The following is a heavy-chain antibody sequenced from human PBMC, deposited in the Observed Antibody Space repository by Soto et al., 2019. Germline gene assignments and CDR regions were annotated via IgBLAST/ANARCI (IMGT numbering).Heavy chain of an antibody. CDR1: GGSISSYY. J-gene: IGHJ4*02. CDR3: ARGHSGWLAERD. Sequence: SETLSLTCTVSGGSISSYYWSWIRQPPGKGLEWIGYIYYSGSTNYNPSLKSRVTISVDTSKNQFSLKLSSVTAADTAVYYCARGHSGWLAERDWGQGTLVTVSS. CDR2: IYYSGST. V-gene: IGHV4-59*01. D-gene: IGHD6-19*01.